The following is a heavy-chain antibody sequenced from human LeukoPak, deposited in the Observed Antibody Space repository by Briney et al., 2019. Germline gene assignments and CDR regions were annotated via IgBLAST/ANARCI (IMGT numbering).Heavy chain of an antibody. Sequence: SETLSLTCTVSGGSISSHYWSWIRQPPGKGLEWIGYIYYSGSTNYNPSLKSRVTISVDTSKNQFSLKLSSVTAADTAVYYCARGNWFDPWGQGTLVTVSS. CDR1: GGSISSHY. V-gene: IGHV4-59*11. CDR2: IYYSGST. J-gene: IGHJ5*02. CDR3: ARGNWFDP.